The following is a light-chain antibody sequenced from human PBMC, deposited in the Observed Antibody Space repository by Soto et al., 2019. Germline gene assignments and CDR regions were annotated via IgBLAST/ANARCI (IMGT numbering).Light chain of an antibody. V-gene: IGLV2-11*01. CDR3: CSYAGSNMV. Sequence: QSALTQPRSVSGSPGQSVTISCAGTSTDVGGYDYVSWYQQHPNKAPKLMIYDVTKRPSGVPDRFSGSKSGNTASLTISGLQAEDEADYYCCSYAGSNMVFGGGTQLTVL. J-gene: IGLJ2*01. CDR2: DVT. CDR1: STDVGGYDY.